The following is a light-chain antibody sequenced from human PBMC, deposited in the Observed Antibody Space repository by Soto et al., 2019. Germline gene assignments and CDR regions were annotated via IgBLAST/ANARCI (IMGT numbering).Light chain of an antibody. J-gene: IGKJ2*01. V-gene: IGKV3-20*01. CDR2: GAS. Sequence: VLTQSPGTLSLSPGERATLSCRASQSVSSSYLACYQQKPGQAPRLLIYGASSRATGIPDRFGGSGSGTDFALTIIRLEPEDFAVYYCQQYGSSPLYTFGQGTKLEIK. CDR1: QSVSSSY. CDR3: QQYGSSPLYT.